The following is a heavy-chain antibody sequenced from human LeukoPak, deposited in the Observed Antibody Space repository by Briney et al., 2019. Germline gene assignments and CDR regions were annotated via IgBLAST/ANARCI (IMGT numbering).Heavy chain of an antibody. CDR1: GGSISSYY. J-gene: IGHJ4*02. CDR3: ASGSNYFDY. Sequence: SETLSLTCTVAGGSISSYYWRWIRQPPGKGLEWIGYISSSGSTNYNRSLKSRVTISADTSKNQFSLNLSSVTAADTAVYYCASGSNYFDYWGQGTLVTVPS. D-gene: IGHD3-10*01. V-gene: IGHV4-59*01. CDR2: ISSSGST.